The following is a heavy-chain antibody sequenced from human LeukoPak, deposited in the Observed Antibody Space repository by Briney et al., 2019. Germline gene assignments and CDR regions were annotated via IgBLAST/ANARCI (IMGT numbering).Heavy chain of an antibody. CDR1: GFTFSSYA. V-gene: IGHV3-23*01. J-gene: IGHJ4*02. Sequence: GGSLRLSCAASGFTFSSYAMSWVRQAPGKGLEWVSGISGSGDSTYYADSVKGRFTISRDNSKNTLYLQTNSLRAEDTAVYYCAKASWSRHFIDYWGQGTLVTVSS. CDR3: AKASWSRHFIDY. CDR2: ISGSGDST. D-gene: IGHD1-26*01.